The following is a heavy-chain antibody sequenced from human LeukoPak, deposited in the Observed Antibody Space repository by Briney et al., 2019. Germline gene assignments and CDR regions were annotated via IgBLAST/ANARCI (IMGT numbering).Heavy chain of an antibody. CDR3: ARVLRDGYNRPFDY. V-gene: IGHV3-23*01. J-gene: IGHJ4*02. D-gene: IGHD5-24*01. Sequence: GGSLRLSCVGSGLTFRNYGMSWVRQAPGKALEWVSGISGSGGSTYYADSVKGRFTISRDNSKNTLYLQMNSLRAEDTAVYYCARVLRDGYNRPFDYWGQGTLVTVSS. CDR1: GLTFRNYG. CDR2: ISGSGGST.